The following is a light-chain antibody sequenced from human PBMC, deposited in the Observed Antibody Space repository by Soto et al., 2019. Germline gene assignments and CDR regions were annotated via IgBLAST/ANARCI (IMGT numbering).Light chain of an antibody. CDR2: DAS. CDR1: QSIGSY. V-gene: IGKV3-11*01. Sequence: EIVLTQSPATLSLSPGEGDTLSCRASQSIGSYLAWYQQKPGQAPRLLIYDASNRATGIPARFSGSGSGTDFSLTISSLEPEDFAVYYCPQRDKRFIDEFTFGPGTKVDVK. CDR3: PQRDKRFIDEFT. J-gene: IGKJ3*01.